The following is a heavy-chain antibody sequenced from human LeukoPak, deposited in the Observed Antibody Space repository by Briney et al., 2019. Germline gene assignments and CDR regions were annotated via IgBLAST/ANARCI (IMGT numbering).Heavy chain of an antibody. V-gene: IGHV4-59*01. Sequence: SETLSLTCTVSGGSISSYYWSWIRQSPGKGLEWIGYISYSGSTDYNPSLKSRVTISVDTSKNQFSLKVNSVTAADTAVYYCARIYSSAWYSIDYWGQGALVTVSS. CDR1: GGSISSYY. J-gene: IGHJ4*02. D-gene: IGHD6-19*01. CDR3: ARIYSSAWYSIDY. CDR2: ISYSGST.